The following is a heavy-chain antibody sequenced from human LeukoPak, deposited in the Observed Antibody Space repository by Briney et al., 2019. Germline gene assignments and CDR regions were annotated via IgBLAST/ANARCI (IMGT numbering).Heavy chain of an antibody. V-gene: IGHV1-69*05. CDR2: IIPIFGTA. D-gene: IGHD6-19*01. Sequence: SVKVSCKASGGTFSSYAISWVRQAPGQGLEWMGGIIPIFGTANYAQKFQGRVTITTDESTSTAYMELSSLRSEDTAVYYCARAPAVAGQDYYYYYYMYVWGKGTTVTVSS. CDR1: GGTFSSYA. J-gene: IGHJ6*03. CDR3: ARAPAVAGQDYYYYYYMYV.